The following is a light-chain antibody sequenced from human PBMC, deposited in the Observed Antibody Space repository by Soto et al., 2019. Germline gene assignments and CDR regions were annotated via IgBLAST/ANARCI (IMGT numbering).Light chain of an antibody. J-gene: IGLJ2*01. CDR1: SSDVGGYNF. CDR2: DVS. CDR3: SSYTTTTSLVV. V-gene: IGLV2-14*03. Sequence: SALTQPASVSGSPGQSLTISCSGTSSDVGGYNFVSWYQVHPGKAPRLILYDVSSRPSGVSYRFSGSKSANTASLNISRLQAGDEADYYCSSYTTTTSLVVFGGGTKLTVL.